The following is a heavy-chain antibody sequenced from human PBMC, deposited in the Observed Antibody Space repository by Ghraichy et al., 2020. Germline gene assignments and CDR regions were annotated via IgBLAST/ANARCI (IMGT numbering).Heavy chain of an antibody. Sequence: SETLSLTCTVSGGSISSYYWSWIRQPPGKGLEWIGYIYYSGSTNYNPSLKSRVTISVDTSKNQFSLKLSSVTAADPAVYYCAREQLWSGLTDYGMDVWGQGTTVTVSS. CDR1: GGSISSYY. V-gene: IGHV4-59*01. J-gene: IGHJ6*02. CDR2: IYYSGST. D-gene: IGHD5-18*01. CDR3: AREQLWSGLTDYGMDV.